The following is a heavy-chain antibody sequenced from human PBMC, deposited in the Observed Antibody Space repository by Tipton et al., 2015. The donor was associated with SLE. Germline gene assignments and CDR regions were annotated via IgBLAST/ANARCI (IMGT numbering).Heavy chain of an antibody. CDR1: GGSFSGYY. V-gene: IGHV4-34*01. CDR3: ARGHEYGSSDY. J-gene: IGHJ4*02. Sequence: LRLSCAVYGGSFSGYYWSWIRQPPGKGLEWIGEINHSGSTNYNPSLKSRVTISVDTSKNQFSLKLRSVTAADTAVFYCARGHEYGSSDYWGQGTLVTVPS. D-gene: IGHD6-6*01. CDR2: INHSGST.